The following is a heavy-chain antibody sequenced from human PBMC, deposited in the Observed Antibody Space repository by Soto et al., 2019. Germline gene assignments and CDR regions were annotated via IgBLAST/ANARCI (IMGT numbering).Heavy chain of an antibody. V-gene: IGHV4-30-4*08. CDR2: IYNGGST. J-gene: IGHJ4*02. CDR1: GDSVSSVGFH. Sequence: PSETLSLTCTVSGDSVSSVGFHWACLRRPPGKDREWIGYIYNGGSTYYTPSLQIPMHSSLDTTSNHHSLRLTSVTAADTAFYFCARALVGLDTISYFDYWGQGKLVTVSS. CDR3: ARALVGLDTISYFDY. D-gene: IGHD2-8*02.